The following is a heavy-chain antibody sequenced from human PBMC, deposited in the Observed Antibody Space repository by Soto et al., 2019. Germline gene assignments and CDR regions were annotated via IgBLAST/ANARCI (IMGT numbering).Heavy chain of an antibody. CDR1: GASITSSSY. D-gene: IGHD2-8*02. V-gene: IGHV4-4*07. CDR2: FSLSGTT. CDR3: ARGMTPPGAPAWYYFDS. J-gene: IGHJ4*02. Sequence: LSLTCTVSGASITSSSYWSWIRQPAGKGLEWIGRFSLSGTTNYNPSLRSRVTMSADVSKNQFSLRLTSVTAADTALYYCARGMTPPGAPAWYYFDSWGQGTLVTVSS.